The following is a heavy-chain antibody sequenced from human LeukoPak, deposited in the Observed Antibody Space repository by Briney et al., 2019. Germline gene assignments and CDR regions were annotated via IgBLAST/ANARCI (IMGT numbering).Heavy chain of an antibody. CDR2: IYSGGST. V-gene: IGHV3-66*01. D-gene: IGHD1-26*01. CDR3: ARDSPYSGSYSLDY. Sequence: GGSLRLSCAASGFTVSSNYMSWVRQAPGKGLEWVSVIYSGGSTYYADSVKGRFTISRDNSKNTLYLQMNSLRADDTAVYYCARDSPYSGSYSLDYWGQGTLVTVSS. J-gene: IGHJ4*02. CDR1: GFTVSSNY.